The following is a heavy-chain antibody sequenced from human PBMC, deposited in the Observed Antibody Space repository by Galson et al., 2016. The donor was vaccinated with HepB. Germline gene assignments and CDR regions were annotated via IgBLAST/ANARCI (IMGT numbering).Heavy chain of an antibody. D-gene: IGHD3-16*01. CDR2: ISGSAYTT. Sequence: SLRLSCAASGFTFSTYSMTWVRQAPGKGLEWVSGISGSAYTTYYADSVKGRFTISRDNSKNTLFMVMNSLRAEDTAVYYCAKGWGISRQENYYGMDVWGQGTTVTVSS. V-gene: IGHV3-23*01. CDR3: AKGWGISRQENYYGMDV. J-gene: IGHJ6*02. CDR1: GFTFSTYS.